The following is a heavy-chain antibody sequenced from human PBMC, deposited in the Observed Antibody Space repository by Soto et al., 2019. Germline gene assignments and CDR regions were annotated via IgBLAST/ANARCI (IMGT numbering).Heavy chain of an antibody. V-gene: IGHV4-38-2*01. CDR2: IFHGGNT. CDR3: ARARWYDAFDV. Sequence: PSETLSLTCAVPGFFISSGNYWGWIRRPPGKGLEWIGSIFHGGNTYYNPSLKSRVTISVAMSKNQFSLKLNSVTAADTAVYYCARARWYDAFDVWGQGTVVTVSS. CDR1: GFFISSGNY. D-gene: IGHD2-15*01. J-gene: IGHJ3*01.